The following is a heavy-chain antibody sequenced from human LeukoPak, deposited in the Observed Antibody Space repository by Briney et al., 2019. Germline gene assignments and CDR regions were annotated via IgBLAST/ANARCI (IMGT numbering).Heavy chain of an antibody. CDR3: ARDRRDTSMVWDY. D-gene: IGHD5-18*01. V-gene: IGHV4-59*01. CDR2: IYQTTT. J-gene: IGHJ4*02. CDR1: GDSISSYF. Sequence: PSETLSLTCTVSGDSISSYFWTWVRQFPGKGLEWVGYIYQTTTTYNPSLKGRVTISADMSQNQLSLKVTSVTAADTAVYYCARDRRDTSMVWDYWGRGTLVTVSS.